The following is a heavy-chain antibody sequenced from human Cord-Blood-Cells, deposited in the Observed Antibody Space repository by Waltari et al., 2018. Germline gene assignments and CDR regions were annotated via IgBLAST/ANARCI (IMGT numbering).Heavy chain of an antibody. V-gene: IGHV4-61*09. CDR1: GGSISSGSYY. Sequence: QVQLQESGPGLVKPSQTLSLTCTVSGGSISSGSYYWSWIRQPAGKGLEWIGYIYTSGSTTYHPSLKSRVTISVDTSKNQFSLKRSSVTAADTAVYYCARDLQATPYYDFWSGYPDAFDIWGQGTMVTVSS. CDR2: IYTSGST. CDR3: ARDLQATPYYDFWSGYPDAFDI. J-gene: IGHJ3*02. D-gene: IGHD3-3*01.